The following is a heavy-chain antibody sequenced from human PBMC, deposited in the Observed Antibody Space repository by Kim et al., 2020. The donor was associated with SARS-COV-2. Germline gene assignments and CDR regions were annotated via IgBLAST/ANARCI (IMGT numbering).Heavy chain of an antibody. CDR1: GFTFSGYW. D-gene: IGHD6-19*01. CDR3: ARDWGGVAVAGSFNR. CDR2: INQDGSKK. Sequence: GGSLRLSCAASGFTFSGYWMTWVRQAPEKGLEWVANINQDGSKKYYVDSVKGRFTISRHNTKNSLFLQMGTLRAEDAAVYYCARDWGGVAVAGSFNRWG. V-gene: IGHV3-7*01. J-gene: IGHJ1*01.